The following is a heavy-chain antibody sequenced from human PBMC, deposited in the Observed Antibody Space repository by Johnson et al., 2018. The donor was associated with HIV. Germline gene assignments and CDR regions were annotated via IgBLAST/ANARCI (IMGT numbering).Heavy chain of an antibody. CDR1: GLTLSRCD. CDR3: ARKGDAFDI. Sequence: QVQLVESGGSLVQPGGSLRLSCAASGLTLSRCDMPWVRQAPGKGLEWVAFIRYDGSNKYYEDSVKGRFTISRDNSKNTLYLQMTSLRAEDTAIYYCARKGDAFDIWGQGTLATVSS. J-gene: IGHJ3*02. V-gene: IGHV3-30*02. CDR2: IRYDGSNK.